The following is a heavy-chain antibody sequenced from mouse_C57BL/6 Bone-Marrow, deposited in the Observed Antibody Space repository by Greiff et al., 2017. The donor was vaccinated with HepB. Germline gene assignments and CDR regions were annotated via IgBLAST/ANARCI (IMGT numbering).Heavy chain of an antibody. V-gene: IGHV1-74*01. J-gene: IGHJ1*03. CDR2: IHPSDSDT. D-gene: IGHD1-1*01. CDR3: AIRTFYGSSYENWYFGV. Sequence: QVQLQQPGAELVKPGASVKVSCKASGYTFTSYWMHWVKQRPGQGLEWIGRIHPSDSDTNYNQKFKGKATLTVDKSSSTAYMQLSSLTSEDSAVYYCAIRTFYGSSYENWYFGVWGTGTTVTVSS. CDR1: GYTFTSYW.